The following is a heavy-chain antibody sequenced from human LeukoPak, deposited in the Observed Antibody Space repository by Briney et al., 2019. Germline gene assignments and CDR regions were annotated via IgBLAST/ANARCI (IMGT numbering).Heavy chain of an antibody. CDR2: ISGSGGST. CDR3: AKCARIDWLPIDY. CDR1: GFSFSSFA. Sequence: GGSLRLSCAASGFSFSSFAMSWVRQAPGKGLEWVSSISGSGGSTYYADFVKGRFTISRDNSKNTLYLQMNSLRAEDTAVYYCAKCARIDWLPIDYWGQGTLVTVSS. J-gene: IGHJ4*02. V-gene: IGHV3-23*01. D-gene: IGHD3-9*01.